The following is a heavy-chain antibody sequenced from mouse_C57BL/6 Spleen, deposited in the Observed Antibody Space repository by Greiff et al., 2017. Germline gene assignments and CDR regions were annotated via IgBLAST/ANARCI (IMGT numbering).Heavy chain of an antibody. D-gene: IGHD2-5*01. CDR2: IDPNSGGT. Sequence: QVQLQQSGAELVKPGASVKLSCKASGYTFTSYWMHWVKQRPGRGLEWIGRIDPNSGGTKYNEKFKSKATLTVDTPSSTAYMQLSSLTSADSAVDYGASSGPSNYGWCAYWSQGTLVTVSA. V-gene: IGHV1-72*01. J-gene: IGHJ3*01. CDR1: GYTFTSYW. CDR3: ASSGPSNYGWCAY.